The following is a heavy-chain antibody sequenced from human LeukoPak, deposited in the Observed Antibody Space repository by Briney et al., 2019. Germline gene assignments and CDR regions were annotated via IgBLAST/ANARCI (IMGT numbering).Heavy chain of an antibody. CDR3: ARALFSNNLYSNSHTFDY. J-gene: IGHJ4*02. CDR1: GYTFTSYY. CDR2: INPSGGST. D-gene: IGHD4-11*01. Sequence: ASVKVSCKASGYTFTSYYMHWVRQAPGQGLEWMGIINPSGGSTSYAQKLQGRVTMTTDTSTSTAYMELRSLRSDDTAVYYCARALFSNNLYSNSHTFDYWGQGTLVTVSS. V-gene: IGHV1-46*01.